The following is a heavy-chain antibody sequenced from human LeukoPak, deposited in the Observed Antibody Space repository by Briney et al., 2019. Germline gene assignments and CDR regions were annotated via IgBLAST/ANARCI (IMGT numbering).Heavy chain of an antibody. CDR3: AAEMSYCSGGSCYEEGDY. V-gene: IGHV1-24*01. CDR2: FDPEDGET. J-gene: IGHJ4*02. Sequence: ASVKVSCKVSGYTLTELSMHWVRQAPGKGLEWMGGFDPEDGETIYAQKFQGRVTMTEDTSTDTAYMELSSLRSEDTAVYYCAAEMSYCSGGSCYEEGDYWGQGTLVTVSS. CDR1: GYTLTELS. D-gene: IGHD2-15*01.